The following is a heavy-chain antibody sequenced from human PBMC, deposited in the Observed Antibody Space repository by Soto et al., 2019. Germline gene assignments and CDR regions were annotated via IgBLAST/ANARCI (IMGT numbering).Heavy chain of an antibody. CDR2: ISGSGGST. Sequence: GSLRLSCAASVFTFSSYAMSWVRQAPGKGLEWVSAISGSGGSTYYADSVKGRFTISRDNSKNTLYLQMNSLRAEDTAVYYCAKDRCSGGSCYSFDYWGQGTLVTVSS. CDR1: VFTFSSYA. J-gene: IGHJ4*02. CDR3: AKDRCSGGSCYSFDY. D-gene: IGHD2-15*01. V-gene: IGHV3-23*01.